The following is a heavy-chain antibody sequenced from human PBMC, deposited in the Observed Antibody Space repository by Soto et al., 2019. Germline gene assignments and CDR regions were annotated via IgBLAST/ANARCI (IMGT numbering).Heavy chain of an antibody. D-gene: IGHD1-26*01. CDR2: ISSNGGST. Sequence: EVQLVESGGGLVQPGGSLRLSCAASGFTFSSYAMHWVRQAPGKGLEYVSAISSNGGSTYYANSVKGRFTISRDNSKNPLHLQMGSLRAEDMAVYYCATSLFIDYYYGMDVWGQGTTVTVSS. J-gene: IGHJ6*02. V-gene: IGHV3-64*01. CDR3: ATSLFIDYYYGMDV. CDR1: GFTFSSYA.